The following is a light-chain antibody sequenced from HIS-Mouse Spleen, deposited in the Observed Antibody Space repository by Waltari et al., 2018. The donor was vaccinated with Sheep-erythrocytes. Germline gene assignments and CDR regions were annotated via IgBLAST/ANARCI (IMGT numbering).Light chain of an antibody. CDR2: EGS. Sequence: LTQPPSVSVSPGQTASITCSGDKLGDKYACWYQKHPGKAPKLMIYEGSKRPSGVLNRFSGSKSGNTASLTISGLQAEDEADYYCCSYAGSSTPWVFGGGTKLTVL. CDR3: CSYAGSSTPWV. J-gene: IGLJ3*02. CDR1: KLGDKY. V-gene: IGLV2-23*01.